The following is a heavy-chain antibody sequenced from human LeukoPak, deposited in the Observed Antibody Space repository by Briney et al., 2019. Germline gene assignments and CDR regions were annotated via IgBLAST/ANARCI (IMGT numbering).Heavy chain of an antibody. CDR1: GYTFTSYA. J-gene: IGHJ6*03. CDR3: ARISMAYYYYYYMDV. Sequence: ASVKVSCKASGYTFTSYAMNWVRQAPGQGLEWMGWTNTNTGNPTYAQGFTGRFVFSLDTSVSTAYLQISSLKAEDTAVYYCARISMAYYYYYYMDVWGKGTTVTVSS. D-gene: IGHD2/OR15-2a*01. CDR2: TNTNTGNP. V-gene: IGHV7-4-1*02.